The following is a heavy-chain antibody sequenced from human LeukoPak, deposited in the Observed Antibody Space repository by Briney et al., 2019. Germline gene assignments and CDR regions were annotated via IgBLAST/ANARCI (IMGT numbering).Heavy chain of an antibody. V-gene: IGHV4-59*12. CDR1: GDSFSSYY. J-gene: IGHJ6*03. CDR3: ASLYGSGRGAFYYYYYYMDV. CDR2: IVYSGTT. Sequence: PSETLSLTCTFSGDSFSSYYWTWIRQPPGMGLEWIGHIVYSGTTNYNPSLKSRVTMLIDTSKSQFSLKLSSVTAADTAVYYCASLYGSGRGAFYYYYYYMDVWGKGTTVTISS. D-gene: IGHD3-10*01.